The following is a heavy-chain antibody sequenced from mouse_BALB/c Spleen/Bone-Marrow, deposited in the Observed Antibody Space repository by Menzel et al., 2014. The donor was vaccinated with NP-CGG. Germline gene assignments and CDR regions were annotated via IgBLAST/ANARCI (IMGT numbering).Heavy chain of an antibody. CDR2: IYPGNSDT. J-gene: IGHJ4*01. CDR3: TTYALDY. CDR1: GYSFTSYW. V-gene: IGHV1-5*01. Sequence: VTLNECGTVLARPGASVKMSCKASGYSFTSYWMHWVKQRPGQGLEWIGAIYPGNSDTSYNQKFNDKAKLTAVTSASTAYMELSSLTNEDSAVYYCTTYALDYWGQGTSVTVSS.